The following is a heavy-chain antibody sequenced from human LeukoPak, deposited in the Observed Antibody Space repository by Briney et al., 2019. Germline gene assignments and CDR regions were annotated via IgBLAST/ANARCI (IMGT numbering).Heavy chain of an antibody. J-gene: IGHJ4*02. Sequence: SETLSLTCTVSGGSINSYYWSWIRQPLGKGLEWIGYIHYSGSTNYNPSLKSRLTISVDTSKNQFSLKLSSVTAADAAVYYCARDPSGSYYRDWGQGTLVTVSS. V-gene: IGHV4-59*01. CDR3: ARDPSGSYYRD. CDR2: IHYSGST. D-gene: IGHD1-26*01. CDR1: GGSINSYY.